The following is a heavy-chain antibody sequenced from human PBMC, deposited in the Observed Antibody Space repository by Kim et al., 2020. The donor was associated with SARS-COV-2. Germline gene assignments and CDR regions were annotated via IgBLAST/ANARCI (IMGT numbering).Heavy chain of an antibody. CDR1: GGSFSGYY. CDR3: ARGRGPMGFDY. Sequence: SETLSLTCAVYGGSFSGYYWSWIRQPPGKGLEWIGEINHSGSTNYNPSLKSRVTISVDTSKNQFSLKLSSVTAADTAVYYCARGRGPMGFDYWGQGTLVTVSS. J-gene: IGHJ4*02. D-gene: IGHD3-10*01. V-gene: IGHV4-34*01. CDR2: INHSGST.